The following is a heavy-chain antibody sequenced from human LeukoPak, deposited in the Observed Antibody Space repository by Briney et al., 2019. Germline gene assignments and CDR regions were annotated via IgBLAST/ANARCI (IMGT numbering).Heavy chain of an antibody. CDR3: ARDRGAVAALDY. D-gene: IGHD6-19*01. CDR2: MNPNSGNT. Sequence: ASVKVSCKASGYTFTSYDINWVRQATGQGLEWMGWMNPNSGNTGYAQKFQGRVTMTRNTSISTAYMELSSLRSEDTAVYYCARDRGAVAALDYWGQGTLVTVSS. CDR1: GYTFTSYD. V-gene: IGHV1-8*01. J-gene: IGHJ4*02.